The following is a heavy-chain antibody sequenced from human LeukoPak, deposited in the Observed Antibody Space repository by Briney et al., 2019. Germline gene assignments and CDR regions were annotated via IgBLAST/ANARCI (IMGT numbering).Heavy chain of an antibody. CDR1: GYTFTGYY. CDR3: ARSEYSSSGAAFDI. J-gene: IGHJ3*02. CDR2: IIPIFGTA. Sequence: SVKVSCKASGYTFTGYYMHWVRQAPGQGLEWMGGIIPIFGTANYAQKFQGRVTITTDESTSTAYMELSSLRSEDTAVYYCARSEYSSSGAAFDIWGQGTMVTVSS. D-gene: IGHD6-6*01. V-gene: IGHV1-69*05.